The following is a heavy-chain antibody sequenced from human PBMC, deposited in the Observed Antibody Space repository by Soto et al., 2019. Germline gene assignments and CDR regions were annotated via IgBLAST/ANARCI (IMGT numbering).Heavy chain of an antibody. Sequence: TSETLSLTCTVSGGSISSGDYYWSWIRQPPGKGLEWIGYIYYSGSTYYNPSLKSRVTISVDTSKNQFSLKLSSVTAADTAVYYCARVGPDCTNGVCYTFYFDYWGQGTLVTVSS. CDR1: GGSISSGDYY. D-gene: IGHD2-8*01. CDR2: IYYSGST. J-gene: IGHJ4*02. CDR3: ARVGPDCTNGVCYTFYFDY. V-gene: IGHV4-30-4*01.